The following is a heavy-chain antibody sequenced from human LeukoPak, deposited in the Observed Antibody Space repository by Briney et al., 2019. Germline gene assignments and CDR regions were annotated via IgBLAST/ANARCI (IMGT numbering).Heavy chain of an antibody. J-gene: IGHJ4*02. D-gene: IGHD1-1*01. CDR3: ANEVRPNDY. V-gene: IGHV3-48*03. Sequence: PGGSLRLSCADSGFSFSSYEMNWVRQAPGKGLEWISYISSSGSITFYADSVKGRFTISRDNSKNTLYLQMNSLRAEDTALYYCANEVRPNDYWGQGTLVTVSS. CDR1: GFSFSSYE. CDR2: ISSSGSIT.